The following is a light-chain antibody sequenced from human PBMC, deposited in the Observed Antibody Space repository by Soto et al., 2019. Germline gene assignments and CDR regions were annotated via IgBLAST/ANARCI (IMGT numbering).Light chain of an antibody. J-gene: IGKJ2*01. Sequence: DIQLTQSPSFLSASVGDRVTITCRASQGISSYLAWYQQKPVKSPKLLSYAASTLQSGVPSRFSGSGSGKEFTLTISSLHPEDFATYYCQQLNSYPYTFGQGTKLEIK. CDR3: QQLNSYPYT. CDR2: AAS. CDR1: QGISSY. V-gene: IGKV1-9*01.